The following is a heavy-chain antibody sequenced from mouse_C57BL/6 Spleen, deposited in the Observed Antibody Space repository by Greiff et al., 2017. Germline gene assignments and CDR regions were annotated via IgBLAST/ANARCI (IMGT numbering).Heavy chain of an antibody. D-gene: IGHD1-1*01. Sequence: EVKLMESEGGLVQPGSSMKISCTASGFTFSDYYMAWVRQVPEKGLEWVANINYDGSSTYYLDSLKSRFIISRDNAKNILYLQMSSLKSEDTATYYCARGLRYDYWGQGTTLTVSS. V-gene: IGHV5-16*01. J-gene: IGHJ2*01. CDR1: GFTFSDYY. CDR3: ARGLRYDY. CDR2: INYDGSST.